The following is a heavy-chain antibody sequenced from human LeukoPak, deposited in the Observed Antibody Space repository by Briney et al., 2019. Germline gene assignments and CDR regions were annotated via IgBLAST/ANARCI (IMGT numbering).Heavy chain of an antibody. J-gene: IGHJ4*02. V-gene: IGHV3-30-3*01. Sequence: GGSLRLSCAASGFTFSSYAMHWVRQAPGKGLEWVAVMSYDGTYKYYADSVKGRFTISRDNSKNTLYLQMNSLRPEDTAVYYCAREGGNSYYYFDYWGQGTLVTVSS. CDR2: MSYDGTYK. D-gene: IGHD5-18*01. CDR1: GFTFSSYA. CDR3: AREGGNSYYYFDY.